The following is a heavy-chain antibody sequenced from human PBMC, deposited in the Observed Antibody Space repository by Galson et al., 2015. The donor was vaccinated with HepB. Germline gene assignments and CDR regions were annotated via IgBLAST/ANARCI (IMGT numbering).Heavy chain of an antibody. Sequence: SLRLSCAASGFTFSSYAMSWVRQAPGKGLEWVSAISGSGYSTDYADSVKGRFTISRDNSKSTLSLQMSSLRAEDTAVYYCAKGISGSYPDYYFDFWGQGTLVTVSS. D-gene: IGHD1-26*01. V-gene: IGHV3-23*01. J-gene: IGHJ4*02. CDR2: ISGSGYST. CDR1: GFTFSSYA. CDR3: AKGISGSYPDYYFDF.